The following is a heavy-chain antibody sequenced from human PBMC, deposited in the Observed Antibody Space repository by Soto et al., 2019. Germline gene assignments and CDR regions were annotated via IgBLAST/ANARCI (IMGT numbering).Heavy chain of an antibody. V-gene: IGHV1-18*01. J-gene: IGHJ5*02. D-gene: IGHD3-22*01. CDR3: ARINNYDSSAYRKWLDP. CDR1: CYTLNIEV. Sequence: ASAKVYWKAACYTLNIEVGCQGRMYAGIRPEFMGWINPHSGDTNYAQNFQGRVTLTTDTSTNTAYMELRSLKFDDTAVYYCARINNYDSSAYRKWLDPWGQGNLVSGSS. CDR2: INPHSGDT.